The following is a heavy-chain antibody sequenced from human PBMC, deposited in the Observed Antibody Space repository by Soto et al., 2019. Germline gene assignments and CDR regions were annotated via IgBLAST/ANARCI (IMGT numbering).Heavy chain of an antibody. CDR1: GGSISSSSYY. J-gene: IGHJ4*02. CDR2: IYYSGST. CDR3: ARHLDFRSKIGYDYPRPPYYLDY. Sequence: SETLSLTCTVSGGSISSSSYYWGWIRQPPGKGLEWIGSIYYSGSTYYNPSLKSRVTISVDTSKNQFSLKLSSVTAADTAVYYCARHLDFRSKIGYDYPRPPYYLDYCGQGTLVTGSS. V-gene: IGHV4-39*01. D-gene: IGHD5-12*01.